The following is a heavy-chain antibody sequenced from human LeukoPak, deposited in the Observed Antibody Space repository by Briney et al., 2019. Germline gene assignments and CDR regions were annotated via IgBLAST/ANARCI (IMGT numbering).Heavy chain of an antibody. D-gene: IGHD3-3*01. CDR2: ITPIFGTA. CDR1: GGTFSSYA. V-gene: IGHV1-69*05. J-gene: IGHJ3*02. Sequence: SVKVSCKASGGTFSSYAISWVRQAPGQGLEWMGGITPIFGTANYAQKFQGRVTITTDESTSTAYMELSSLRSEDTAVYYCARTDYDFWSGNTGGAFDIWGQGTMVTVSS. CDR3: ARTDYDFWSGNTGGAFDI.